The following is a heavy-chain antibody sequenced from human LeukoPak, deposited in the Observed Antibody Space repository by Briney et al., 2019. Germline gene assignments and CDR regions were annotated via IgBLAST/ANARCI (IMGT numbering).Heavy chain of an antibody. V-gene: IGHV4-4*07. CDR2: IYGSGSS. CDR1: GASINGYF. Sequence: PSETLSLTCTVSGASINGYFWSWIRQTDEGGLEWIGRIYGSGSSNYNPSFESRVTVSSDTSKNQFSLELRSVTAADTAVYYCSRDMVRETLMYWFDPWGPGIVVTVSS. D-gene: IGHD3-10*01. CDR3: SRDMVRETLMYWFDP. J-gene: IGHJ5*02.